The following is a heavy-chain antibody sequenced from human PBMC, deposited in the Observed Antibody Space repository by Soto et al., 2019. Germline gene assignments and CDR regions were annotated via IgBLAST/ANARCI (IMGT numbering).Heavy chain of an antibody. CDR3: ARHYYYDSSYYYPTNTQLPLDS. Sequence: GESLKISCNGSGYSFTSYLIAWVRQVPGKGLELMGVIYPGDSDIRYSPSFQGQVTISADKSISTAYLQWSSLKASDSAMYFCARHYYYDSSYYYPTNTQLPLDSWGQGTLVTVSS. J-gene: IGHJ4*02. D-gene: IGHD3-22*01. CDR2: IYPGDSDI. V-gene: IGHV5-51*01. CDR1: GYSFTSYL.